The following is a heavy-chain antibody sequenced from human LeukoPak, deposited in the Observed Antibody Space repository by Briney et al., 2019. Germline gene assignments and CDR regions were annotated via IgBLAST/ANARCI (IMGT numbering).Heavy chain of an antibody. Sequence: GGSLRLSCAASGFTFDDYAMHWVRHAPGKGLAWVSLISWDGGSTYYADSVKGRFTISRDNSKNSLYLQMNSLRAEDTALYYCAKDRGSGYDSPYYFDYWGQGTLVTVSS. D-gene: IGHD5-12*01. CDR1: GFTFDDYA. CDR2: ISWDGGST. V-gene: IGHV3-43D*03. J-gene: IGHJ4*02. CDR3: AKDRGSGYDSPYYFDY.